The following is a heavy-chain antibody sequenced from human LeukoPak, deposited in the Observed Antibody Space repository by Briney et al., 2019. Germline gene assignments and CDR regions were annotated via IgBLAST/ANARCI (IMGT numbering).Heavy chain of an antibody. CDR1: GGTFSSYA. Sequence: SVKVSCKXSGGTFSSYAISWVRQAPGQGLERMGRIIPIFGTANYAQKFQGRVTITTDESTSTAYMELSSLRSEDTAVHYCARDLDTAFDPWGQGTLVTVSS. CDR2: IIPIFGTA. V-gene: IGHV1-69*05. D-gene: IGHD5-18*01. CDR3: ARDLDTAFDP. J-gene: IGHJ5*02.